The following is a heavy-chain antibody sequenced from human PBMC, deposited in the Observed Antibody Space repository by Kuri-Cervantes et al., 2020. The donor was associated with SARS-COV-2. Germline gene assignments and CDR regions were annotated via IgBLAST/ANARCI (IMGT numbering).Heavy chain of an antibody. J-gene: IGHJ3*02. V-gene: IGHV3-30-3*01. CDR2: ISYDGSNK. Sequence: LSLTCAASGFTFSSYAMHWVRQAPGKGLEWVAVISYDGSNKYYADSVKGRFTISRDNSKNTLYLQMNSLRAEDTAVYYCAREGVEAFDIWGQGTMVTVSS. D-gene: IGHD1-1*01. CDR1: GFTFSSYA. CDR3: AREGVEAFDI.